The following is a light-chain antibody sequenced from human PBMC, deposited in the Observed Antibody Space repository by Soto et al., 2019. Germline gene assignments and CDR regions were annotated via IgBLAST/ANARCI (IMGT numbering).Light chain of an antibody. Sequence: ESVLTQSPATLSLSPGERATLSCRASQTVNNYLAWYQQKPGQVPRLLIYDAVRRATGIPDRFSGSVSGTDFTLTISSLEPEDFAVYYCQQRSGRLTFGGGTKVDLK. CDR1: QTVNNY. CDR3: QQRSGRLT. J-gene: IGKJ4*01. CDR2: DAV. V-gene: IGKV3-11*01.